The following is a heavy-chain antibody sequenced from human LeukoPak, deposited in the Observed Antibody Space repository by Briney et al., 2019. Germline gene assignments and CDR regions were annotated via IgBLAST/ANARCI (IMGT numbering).Heavy chain of an antibody. D-gene: IGHD4-17*01. V-gene: IGHV4-39*01. CDR2: TYYSGST. Sequence: PSETLSLTCTVSGGSISSSSYYWGWIRQPPGKGLEWIGSTYYSGSTYYNPSLKSRVTISVGTSKNQFSLKLSSVTAADTAVYYCAGQYGDYVGDAFDIWGQGTMVTVSS. CDR1: GGSISSSSYY. CDR3: AGQYGDYVGDAFDI. J-gene: IGHJ3*02.